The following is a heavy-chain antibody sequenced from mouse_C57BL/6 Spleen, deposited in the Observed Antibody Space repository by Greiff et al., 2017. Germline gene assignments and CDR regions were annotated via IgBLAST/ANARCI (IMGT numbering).Heavy chain of an antibody. V-gene: IGHV1-64*01. Sequence: QVQLQQPGAELVKPGASVKLSCKASGYTFTSYWMPWVKQRPGQGLEWIGMIHPNSGSTNYNEKFKSKATLTVDKSSSTAYMQLSSLTSEDSAVYYCARSPHYYGSSYWYFDVWGTGTTVTVSS. J-gene: IGHJ1*03. CDR1: GYTFTSYW. D-gene: IGHD1-1*01. CDR3: ARSPHYYGSSYWYFDV. CDR2: IHPNSGST.